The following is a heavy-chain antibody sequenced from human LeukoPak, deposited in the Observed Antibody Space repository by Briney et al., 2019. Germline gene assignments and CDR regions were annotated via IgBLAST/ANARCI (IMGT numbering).Heavy chain of an antibody. D-gene: IGHD4-17*01. J-gene: IGHJ6*02. CDR3: AKERVYGDYVYYYYGMDA. V-gene: IGHV3-30*18. CDR1: GFTFSSYG. Sequence: GRSLRLSCEASGFTFSSYGIHWVRQAPGKGLEWVAVISYDGSNKYYADSVRGRFTISRDNSKNTLYLQMNSLRGEDTALYHCAKERVYGDYVYYYYGMDAWGQGTTVTVSS. CDR2: ISYDGSNK.